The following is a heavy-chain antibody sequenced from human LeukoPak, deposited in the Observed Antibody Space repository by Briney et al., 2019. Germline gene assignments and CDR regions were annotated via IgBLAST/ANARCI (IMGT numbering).Heavy chain of an antibody. Sequence: ASVKVSCRTSGYTFNTYGISWVRQAPGQGLEWMGWISTYNGDTNYVQNLQGRVTMTTDTSTSTAYMELMSLRSDDTAVYYCLRDALWPRLTPDYWGQGTLVTVSS. CDR3: LRDALWPRLTPDY. D-gene: IGHD2-15*01. CDR2: ISTYNGDT. V-gene: IGHV1-18*01. J-gene: IGHJ4*02. CDR1: GYTFNTYG.